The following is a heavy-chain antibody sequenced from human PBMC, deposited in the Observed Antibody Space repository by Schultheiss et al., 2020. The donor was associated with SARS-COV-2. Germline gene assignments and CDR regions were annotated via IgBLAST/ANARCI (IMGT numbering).Heavy chain of an antibody. CDR2: ISFDGNSK. D-gene: IGHD6-19*01. CDR1: GFTFSSYA. Sequence: GGSLRLSCAASGFTFSSYAIHCVRQAPGKGLEWVAVISFDGNSKYYADSVKGRFTISRDNAKNSLFLQMNSLRAEDTAVYYCARDPIWMGQWLVFDYWGQGALVTVSS. CDR3: ARDPIWMGQWLVFDY. J-gene: IGHJ4*02. V-gene: IGHV3-30-3*01.